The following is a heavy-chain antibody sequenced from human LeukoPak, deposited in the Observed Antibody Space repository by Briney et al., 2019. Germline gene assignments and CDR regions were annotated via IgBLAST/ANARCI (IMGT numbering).Heavy chain of an antibody. D-gene: IGHD4-17*01. CDR3: ARDGDYSAGYFDL. V-gene: IGHV1-2*02. J-gene: IGHJ2*01. CDR2: INPNSGGT. CDR1: GYTFTGYY. Sequence: GASVKVSYKASGYTFTGYYMHWVRQAPGQGLEWMGWINPNSGGTNYAQKFQGRVTMTRDTSISTAYMELSRLRSDDTAVYYCARDGDYSAGYFDLWGRGTLVTVSS.